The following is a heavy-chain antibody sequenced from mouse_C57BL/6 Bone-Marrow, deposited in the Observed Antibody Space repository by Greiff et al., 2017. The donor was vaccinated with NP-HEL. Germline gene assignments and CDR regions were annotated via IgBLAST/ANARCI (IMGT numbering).Heavy chain of an antibody. J-gene: IGHJ2*01. CDR3: ARGGPFYYDYDGYYFDY. CDR2: ISYSGST. Sequence: EVKLQESGPGMVKPSQSLSLTCTVTGYSITSGYDWHWIRHFPGNKLEWMGYISYSGSTNYNPSLKSRISITHDTSKNHFFLKLNSVTTEDTATYYCARGGPFYYDYDGYYFDYWGQGTTLTVSS. CDR1: GYSITSGYD. V-gene: IGHV3-1*01. D-gene: IGHD2-4*01.